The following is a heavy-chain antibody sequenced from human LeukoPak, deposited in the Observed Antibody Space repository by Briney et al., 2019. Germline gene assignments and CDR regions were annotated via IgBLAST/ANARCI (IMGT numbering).Heavy chain of an antibody. CDR3: AKDSSSAWFDP. V-gene: IGHV3-23*01. CDR1: GFIFSGYA. Sequence: GGSLRLSCAASGFIFSGYAMSWVRQAPGKGLEWVSTVSGNGVSTWNADSVKGRFTISRDNSKNTLYLQMNSLRAEDTAVYYCAKDSSSAWFDPWGQGTLVTVSS. CDR2: VSGNGVST. J-gene: IGHJ5*02.